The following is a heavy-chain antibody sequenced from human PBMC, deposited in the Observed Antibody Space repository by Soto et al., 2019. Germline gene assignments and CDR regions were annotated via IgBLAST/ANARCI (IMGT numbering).Heavy chain of an antibody. Sequence: QVQLVQSGAEVKKPGSSVKVSCKASGGTFSSYAISWVRQAPGQGLEWMGGIIPISETTNYAQKFQGRVTITADESKSTAYMKLSILRSDDTAVYYCARSQGSSTSLEIYYYYYYGMDVWGQGTTVTVSS. CDR1: GGTFSSYA. D-gene: IGHD2-2*01. CDR3: ARSQGSSTSLEIYYYYYYGMDV. J-gene: IGHJ6*02. CDR2: IIPISETT. V-gene: IGHV1-69*01.